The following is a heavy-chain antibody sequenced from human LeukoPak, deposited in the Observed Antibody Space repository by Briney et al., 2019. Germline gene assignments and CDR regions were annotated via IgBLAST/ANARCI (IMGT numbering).Heavy chain of an antibody. CDR2: IDPNTGAT. D-gene: IGHD6-19*01. CDR3: ARLGVARWMVVTYYYYGMDV. CDR1: GYTFTGYH. Sequence: ASVKVSCKASGYTFTGYHMHWVRQAPGQGLEWMGWIDPNTGATKYAQKFEGRVSMTRDTSISTAYMEVSSLRSADTAVYFCARLGVARWMVVTYYYYGMDVWGQGTTVTVSS. V-gene: IGHV1-2*02. J-gene: IGHJ6*02.